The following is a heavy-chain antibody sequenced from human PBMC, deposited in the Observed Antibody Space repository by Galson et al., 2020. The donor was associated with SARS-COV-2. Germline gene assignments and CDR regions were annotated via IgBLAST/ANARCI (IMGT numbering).Heavy chain of an antibody. Sequence: GESLKISCAASGFTFDDYAMHWVRQAPGKGLEWVSLISWDGGSTYYADSVKGRFTISRDNSKNSLYLQMNSLRAEDTALYYCAKDIREFNCYYGMDVWGQGTTVTVSS. CDR3: AKDIREFNCYYGMDV. CDR2: ISWDGGST. J-gene: IGHJ6*02. V-gene: IGHV3-43D*03. D-gene: IGHD3-10*01. CDR1: GFTFDDYA.